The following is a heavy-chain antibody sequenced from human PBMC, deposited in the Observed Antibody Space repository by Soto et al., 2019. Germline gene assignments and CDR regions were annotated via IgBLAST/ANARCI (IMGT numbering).Heavy chain of an antibody. CDR2: IYWDGDQ. J-gene: IGHJ4*02. D-gene: IGHD3-22*01. CDR1: GFSLSTSGVG. Sequence: SGPTLVNPTQTLTLTCTFSGFSLSTSGVGVGWIRQPPGKALEWLALIYWDGDQRYSPSLKSRLTITKDTSKNHVVLTMTNMDPVDTATYYCAHSYYDNGGYYYFFDYWGQGTLVTVSS. CDR3: AHSYYDNGGYYYFFDY. V-gene: IGHV2-5*02.